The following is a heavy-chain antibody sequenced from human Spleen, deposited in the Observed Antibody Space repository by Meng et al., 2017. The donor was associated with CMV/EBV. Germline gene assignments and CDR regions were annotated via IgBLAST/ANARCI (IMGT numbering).Heavy chain of an antibody. J-gene: IGHJ4*02. CDR2: ISKDGGTV. Sequence: SLGLSCAASTFKFSGFAMYWVRQAAGKGLECVAAISKDGGTVYYRESVKGRFSISRDTSKNTMSLEMNSLRLEDTAVYYCAREGVPYWGQGTLVTVSS. V-gene: IGHV3-30-3*01. CDR1: TFKFSGFA. CDR3: AREGVPY.